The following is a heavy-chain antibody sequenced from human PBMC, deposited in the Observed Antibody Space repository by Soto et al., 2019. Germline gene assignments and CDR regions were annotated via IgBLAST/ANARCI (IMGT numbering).Heavy chain of an antibody. J-gene: IGHJ4*02. CDR3: VRDDFTAPPLFDY. Sequence: GGSLRLSCAASGFSFSSYGMHWVRQAPGKGLEWVALISSDGSNKYYADSVEGRFTVSRDDSKSTLFLQMNSLRPEDTAVYFCVRDDFTAPPLFDYWGQGTLVTVS. CDR1: GFSFSSYG. V-gene: IGHV3-30*03. D-gene: IGHD2-21*02. CDR2: ISSDGSNK.